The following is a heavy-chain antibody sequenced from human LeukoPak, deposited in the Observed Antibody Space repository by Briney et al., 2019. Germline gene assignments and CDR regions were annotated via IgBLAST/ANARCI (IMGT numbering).Heavy chain of an antibody. CDR1: AYTFGNYA. CDR3: ARDADGSGTLLDY. J-gene: IGHJ4*02. V-gene: IGHV1-18*01. D-gene: IGHD3-10*01. Sequence: ASVKVSCKTSAYTFGNYAITWVRQAPGQGLEWMGWISGDNGDTKYAQKVQGRVTVTTDTSTTTTYMELRSLRSDDTAVYYCARDADGSGTLLDYWGQGSLVTVSS. CDR2: ISGDNGDT.